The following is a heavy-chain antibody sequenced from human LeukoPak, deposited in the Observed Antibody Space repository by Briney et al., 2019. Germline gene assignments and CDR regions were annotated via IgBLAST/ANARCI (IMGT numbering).Heavy chain of an antibody. Sequence: SETLSLTCTVSGGSISSSSYYWGWIRQPPGKGLEWIGSVYYSGSTYYNPSLKSRVAISADTSKNQFSLKLSSVTAADTAVYYCARQSAASGYYPIYYYGMDVWGQGTTVTVSS. D-gene: IGHD3-22*01. J-gene: IGHJ6*02. CDR2: VYYSGST. CDR3: ARQSAASGYYPIYYYGMDV. CDR1: GGSISSSSYY. V-gene: IGHV4-39*01.